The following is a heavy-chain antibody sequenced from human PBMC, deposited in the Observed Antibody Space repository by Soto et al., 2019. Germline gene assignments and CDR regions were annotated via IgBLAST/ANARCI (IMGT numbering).Heavy chain of an antibody. Sequence: GGSLRLSCSASGFTLSSYDMHWVRQAPGKGLEYVSGVSRKGNNIYYADSVKGRFTISRDTFKDTLFLQMTSLRAEDTAVYYCVKEEIVVGGGFDPWGQGPLVTVSS. CDR3: VKEEIVVGGGFDP. CDR2: VSRKGNNI. CDR1: GFTLSSYD. D-gene: IGHD1-26*01. V-gene: IGHV3-64D*06. J-gene: IGHJ5*02.